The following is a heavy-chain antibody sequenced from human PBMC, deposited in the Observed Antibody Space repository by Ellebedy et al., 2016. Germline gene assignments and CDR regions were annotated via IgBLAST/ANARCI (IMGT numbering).Heavy chain of an antibody. V-gene: IGHV5-51*01. CDR2: IYPGDSDT. Sequence: GESLKISXAASGAASGFTFSRSWMNWVRQMPGKGLEWMGIIYPGDSDTRYNPSFQGQFTMSAAKSIDTAYLQWSSLRASDTAMYYCARLYFEYTISTSAFDLWGQGTMVTVSS. J-gene: IGHJ3*01. D-gene: IGHD2-2*02. CDR1: GFTFSRSW. CDR3: ARLYFEYTISTSAFDL.